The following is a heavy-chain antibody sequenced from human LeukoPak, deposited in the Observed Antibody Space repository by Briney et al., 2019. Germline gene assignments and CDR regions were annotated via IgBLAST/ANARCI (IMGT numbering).Heavy chain of an antibody. CDR1: GFTFSSYA. V-gene: IGHV3-30-3*01. CDR2: ISYDGSNK. Sequence: GSLRLSCAASGFTFSSYAMHWVRQAPGKGLEWVAVISYDGSNKYYADSVKGRFTISRDNSKNTLYLQMNSLRAEDTAVYYCARDSDFWSGYFDYWGQGTLVTVSS. CDR3: ARDSDFWSGYFDY. J-gene: IGHJ4*02. D-gene: IGHD3-3*01.